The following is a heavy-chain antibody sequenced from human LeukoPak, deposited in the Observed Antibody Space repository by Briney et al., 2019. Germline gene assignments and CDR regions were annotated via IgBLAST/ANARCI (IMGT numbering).Heavy chain of an antibody. CDR2: IYHSGST. CDR3: FQDRGRSTTCNMYNMDF. D-gene: IGHD2-2*02. J-gene: IGHJ6*03. V-gene: IGHV4-38-2*01. CDR1: CYSISSGYY. Sequence: SETLSLTCVVSCYSISSGYYWGWIRQPPGKAREWIGGIYHSGSTYYNPSLKSRVTISVDTSKNQFSLKVSSVNDSDTTLYYSFQDRGRSTTCNMYNMDFWGKGTRVTVSS.